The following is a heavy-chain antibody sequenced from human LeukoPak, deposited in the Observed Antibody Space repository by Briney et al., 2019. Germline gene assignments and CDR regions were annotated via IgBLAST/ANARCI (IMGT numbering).Heavy chain of an antibody. J-gene: IGHJ4*02. Sequence: GGSLRLSCIVSGFTFGDCAMNWVRQAPGKGLEWIAFISSKAFGETREYAASVKGRFTISRDDSNSIAYLQMNSLKIEDTAVYYCSRAVAGRYFDYWGQGTLVTVPS. CDR1: GFTFGDCA. CDR3: SRAVAGRYFDY. D-gene: IGHD6-19*01. CDR2: ISSKAFGETR. V-gene: IGHV3-49*04.